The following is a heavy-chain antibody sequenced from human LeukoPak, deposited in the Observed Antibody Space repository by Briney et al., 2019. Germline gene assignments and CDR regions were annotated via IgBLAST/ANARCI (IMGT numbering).Heavy chain of an antibody. CDR3: ARDDGSRSYSVY. V-gene: IGHV4-59*01. D-gene: IGHD1-26*01. CDR2: IYYSGST. Sequence: PSETLSLTCTVSGGSINSYYWSWIRQPPGKGLEWIGYIYYSGSTNYNPSLKSRVTISVDTSKTQFSLKLSSVSAADTAVYYCARDDGSRSYSVYWGQGTLVTVSS. J-gene: IGHJ4*02. CDR1: GGSINSYY.